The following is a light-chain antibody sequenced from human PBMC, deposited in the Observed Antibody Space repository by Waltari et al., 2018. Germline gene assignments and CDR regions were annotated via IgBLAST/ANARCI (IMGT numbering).Light chain of an antibody. CDR2: DAS. CDR1: QDISRW. Sequence: DIQMTQSPSSVSASVGDRVTITCRASQDISRWLAWYQQKAGKAPKFLIYDASTLQSGVPSRFSGSGSGTDFTLTISSLQPEDFATYYCQQSYSAPWTFGQGTKVEIK. CDR3: QQSYSAPWT. J-gene: IGKJ1*01. V-gene: IGKV1-12*02.